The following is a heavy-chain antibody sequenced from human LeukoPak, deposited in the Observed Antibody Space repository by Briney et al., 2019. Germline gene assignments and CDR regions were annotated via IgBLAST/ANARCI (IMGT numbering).Heavy chain of an antibody. CDR3: ARESLSGEDYYYYMDV. CDR1: GGSISSGGYS. Sequence: SETLSLTCAVSGGSISSGGYSWSWIRQPPGKGLEWIGYIYHSGSTYYNPSLKSRVTISVDRSKNQFSLKLSSVTAADTAVYYCARESLSGEDYYYYMDVWGKGTTVTVSS. J-gene: IGHJ6*03. CDR2: IYHSGST. D-gene: IGHD7-27*01. V-gene: IGHV4-30-2*01.